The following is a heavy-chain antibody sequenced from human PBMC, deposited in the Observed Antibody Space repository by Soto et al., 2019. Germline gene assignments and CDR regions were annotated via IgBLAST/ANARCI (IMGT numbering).Heavy chain of an antibody. D-gene: IGHD6-13*01. CDR2: ISGSGGST. V-gene: IGHV3-23*01. Sequence: GGSLRLSCAASGFTFSSYAMSWVRQAPGKGLEWVSAISGSGGSTYYADSVKGRFTISRDNSKDTLYLQMNSLRAEDTAVYYCEKDSGYPQLGHFDYWGQGTLVTVSS. CDR1: GFTFSSYA. CDR3: EKDSGYPQLGHFDY. J-gene: IGHJ4*02.